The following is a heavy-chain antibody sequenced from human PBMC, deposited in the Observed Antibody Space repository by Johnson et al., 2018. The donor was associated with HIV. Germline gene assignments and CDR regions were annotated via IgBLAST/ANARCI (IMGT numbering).Heavy chain of an antibody. CDR1: GFTFDDYA. CDR2: IRWDGATS. V-gene: IGHV3-43D*03. D-gene: IGHD3-10*01. Sequence: VQLVESGGVVVQPGGSLRLSCEASGFTFDDYAMHWVRQPPGKGLEWVSLIRWDGATSHYADSVKGRFTISRDNNRDSLYLQMKSLRAEDTALYYCAKAEIYEGRFGYVAFVIWGRGTMVTVSS. CDR3: AKAEIYEGRFGYVAFVI. J-gene: IGHJ3*02.